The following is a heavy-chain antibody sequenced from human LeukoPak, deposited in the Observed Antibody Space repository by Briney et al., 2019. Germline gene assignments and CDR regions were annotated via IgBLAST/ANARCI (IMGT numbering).Heavy chain of an antibody. CDR3: AKVQAVAGTTRSFYFDY. J-gene: IGHJ4*02. CDR2: IWYDGSNK. Sequence: VGSLRLSCAASGFTFSSYGMHWVRQAPGKGLEWVAVIWYDGSNKYYADSVKGRFTISRDNSKNTLYLQMNSLRAEDTAVYYCAKVQAVAGTTRSFYFDYWGQGTLVTVSS. D-gene: IGHD6-19*01. CDR1: GFTFSSYG. V-gene: IGHV3-33*06.